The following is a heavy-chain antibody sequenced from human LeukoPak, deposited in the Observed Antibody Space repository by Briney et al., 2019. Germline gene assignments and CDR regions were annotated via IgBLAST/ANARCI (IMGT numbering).Heavy chain of an antibody. CDR1: GFTFDDYA. V-gene: IGHV3-9*01. J-gene: IGHJ4*02. CDR2: ISWNSGSI. Sequence: QPGGSLRLSCAASGFTFDDYAMHWVRQAPGKGLEWVSGISWNSGSIGYADSVKGRFTISRDNAKNSLYLQMNSLRAEDTALYYCAKEGDYGDYYYWGQGTLVTVSS. D-gene: IGHD4-17*01. CDR3: AKEGDYGDYYY.